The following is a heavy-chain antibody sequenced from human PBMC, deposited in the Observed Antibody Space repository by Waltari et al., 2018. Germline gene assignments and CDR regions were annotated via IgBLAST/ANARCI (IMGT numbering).Heavy chain of an antibody. D-gene: IGHD6-6*01. Sequence: QVQLQESGPGLVKPSQTLSLTCTVSGGSISSGSYYGSWISQHPGKGLEWIGYIFYSGNTYYNPSLKSRVTISIDTSKNQFSLKLNSVTAADTAVYYCARVGDSSSSDNYYYYAMDVWGQGTTVTVSS. J-gene: IGHJ6*02. CDR1: GGSISSGSYY. CDR3: ARVGDSSSSDNYYYYAMDV. CDR2: IFYSGNT. V-gene: IGHV4-31*03.